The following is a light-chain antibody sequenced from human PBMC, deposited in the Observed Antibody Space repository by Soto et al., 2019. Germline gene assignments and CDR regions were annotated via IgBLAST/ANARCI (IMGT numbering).Light chain of an antibody. Sequence: QSALTQPRSVSGSPGQSVTISCTGTSSDVGGYNYVSWYQHHPGKAPKLMIYDVTKRPSGVPDRFSGSKSGNTASLTISGLQAEDETDYYCSSYAGSYTLFGGGTKVTVL. CDR2: DVT. CDR3: SSYAGSYTL. V-gene: IGLV2-11*01. J-gene: IGLJ2*01. CDR1: SSDVGGYNY.